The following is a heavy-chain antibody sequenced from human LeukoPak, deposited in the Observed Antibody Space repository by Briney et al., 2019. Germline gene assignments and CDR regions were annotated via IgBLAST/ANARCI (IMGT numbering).Heavy chain of an antibody. CDR1: GIILSNYG. CDR2: ISDSGGRT. V-gene: IGHV3-23*01. J-gene: IGHJ4*02. D-gene: IGHD3-22*01. CDR3: AKRGVVIRVILVGFHKEAYYFDS. Sequence: GGSLRLSCVVSGIILSNYGMSWVRQAPGKGLEWVAGISDSGGRTSYADSVKGRFTISRDSPKNTLYLQMNSLRAEDTAVYFCAKRGVVIRVILVGFHKEAYYFDSWGQGALVTVSS.